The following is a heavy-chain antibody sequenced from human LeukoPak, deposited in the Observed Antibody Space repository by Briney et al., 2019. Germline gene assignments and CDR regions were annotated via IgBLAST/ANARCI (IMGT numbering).Heavy chain of an antibody. CDR2: IYYSGST. D-gene: IGHD3-22*01. Sequence: SETLSLTCTVSGGSISSYYWGWIRQPPGKGLEWIGSIYYSGSTYYNPSLKSRVTISVDTSKNQFSLKLSSVTAADTAVYYCATDYYDSSGALSWGQGTLVTVSS. V-gene: IGHV4-39*07. CDR1: GGSISSYY. CDR3: ATDYYDSSGALS. J-gene: IGHJ4*02.